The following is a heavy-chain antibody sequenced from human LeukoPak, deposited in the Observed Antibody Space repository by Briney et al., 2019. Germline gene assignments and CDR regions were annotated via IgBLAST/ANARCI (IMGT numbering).Heavy chain of an antibody. D-gene: IGHD1-14*01. CDR3: AREPSWDPEAFDI. Sequence: SETLSLTCTVSGCSISSYYWSWIRQPPGKGLEWIGYIYYSGSTNYNPSLKSRVTISVDTSKNQFSLKRSSVTAADTAVYYCAREPSWDPEAFDIWGQGTMVTVSS. J-gene: IGHJ3*02. CDR1: GCSISSYY. CDR2: IYYSGST. V-gene: IGHV4-59*01.